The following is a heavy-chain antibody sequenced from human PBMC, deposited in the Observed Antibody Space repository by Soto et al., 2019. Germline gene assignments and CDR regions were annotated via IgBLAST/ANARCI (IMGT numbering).Heavy chain of an antibody. CDR3: ARDRHYYDSSGDDDAFDI. V-gene: IGHV4-31*03. CDR1: GGSISSGGYY. CDR2: IYYSGSS. J-gene: IGHJ3*02. Sequence: QVQLQESGPGLVKPSQTLSLTCTVSGGSISSGGYYWSWIRQHPGKGLEGIGYIYYSGSSYYNPPLKSRVTISVDTSKNQFSLKLSSVTAADTAVYYCARDRHYYDSSGDDDAFDIWGQGTMVTVSS. D-gene: IGHD3-22*01.